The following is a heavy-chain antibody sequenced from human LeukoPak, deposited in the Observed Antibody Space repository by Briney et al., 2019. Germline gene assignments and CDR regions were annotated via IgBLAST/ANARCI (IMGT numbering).Heavy chain of an antibody. CDR2: IIPIFGTA. CDR3: VSSSTMVRGVIQNW. CDR1: GGTFSSYA. J-gene: IGHJ4*02. D-gene: IGHD3-10*01. Sequence: WASVKVSCKASGGTFSSYAISWVRQAPGQGLEWMGGIIPIFGTANYAQKFQGRVTITADKSTSTAYMELSSLRSEDTAVYYCVSSSTMVRGVIQNWWGQGTLVTVSS. V-gene: IGHV1-69*06.